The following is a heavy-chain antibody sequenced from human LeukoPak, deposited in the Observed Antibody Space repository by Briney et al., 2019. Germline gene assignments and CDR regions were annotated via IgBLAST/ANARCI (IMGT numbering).Heavy chain of an antibody. J-gene: IGHJ4*02. CDR2: INSDGSST. D-gene: IGHD4-17*01. CDR3: ARGLSVSVTTPLGY. Sequence: GGSLRFSCAASRFTFSSYWMHWVRQAPGKGLVWVSRINSDGSSTLYADSVKGRFTISRDNAKNTLYLQMNSLRAEDTAVYYCARGLSVSVTTPLGYWGQGTLVTVSS. V-gene: IGHV3-74*01. CDR1: RFTFSSYW.